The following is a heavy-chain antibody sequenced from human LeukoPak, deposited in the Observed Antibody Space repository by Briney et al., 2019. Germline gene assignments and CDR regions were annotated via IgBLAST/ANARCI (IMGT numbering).Heavy chain of an antibody. CDR2: INPNSGGT. J-gene: IGHJ4*02. D-gene: IGHD1-1*01. CDR3: ARDLGTWSHWKYNFDY. V-gene: IGHV1-2*04. Sequence: ASVKVSCKASGGTFSSYAISWVRQAPGQGLEWMGWINPNSGGTNYAQKFQGWVTMTRDTSISTAYMELSRLRSDDTAVYYCARDLGTWSHWKYNFDYWGQGTLVTVSS. CDR1: GGTFSSYA.